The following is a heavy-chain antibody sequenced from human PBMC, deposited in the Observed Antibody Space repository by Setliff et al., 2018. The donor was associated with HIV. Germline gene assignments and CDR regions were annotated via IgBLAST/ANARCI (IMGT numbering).Heavy chain of an antibody. CDR1: GYTLTSNY. CDR2: VNPSDGST. Sequence: ASVKVSCKASGYTLTSNYMHWVRQAPGQGLEWMGIVNPSDGSTIYAQKFQGRVTMTRDTSTSTVYMELSSLTSEDTAVYFCARAPPGDSSSWYGNPCFDSWGQGTLVTV. D-gene: IGHD6-13*01. CDR3: ARAPPGDSSSWYGNPCFDS. V-gene: IGHV1-46*01. J-gene: IGHJ4*02.